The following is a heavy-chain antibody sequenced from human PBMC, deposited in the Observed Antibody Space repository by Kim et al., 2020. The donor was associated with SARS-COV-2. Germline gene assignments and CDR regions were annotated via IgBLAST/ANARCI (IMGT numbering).Heavy chain of an antibody. J-gene: IGHJ6*02. CDR1: GGTFSSYA. Sequence: SVKVSCKASGGTFSSYAISWVRQAPGQGLESMGRIIPILGIADYAQKFQGRVTITADKSTSTAYMELSSLRSEDTAVYYCARGLRVVVPAASHPNSSLRYYYYGMDVWGQGTTVTVSS. CDR2: IIPILGIA. D-gene: IGHD2-2*01. CDR3: ARGLRVVVPAASHPNSSLRYYYYGMDV. V-gene: IGHV1-69*04.